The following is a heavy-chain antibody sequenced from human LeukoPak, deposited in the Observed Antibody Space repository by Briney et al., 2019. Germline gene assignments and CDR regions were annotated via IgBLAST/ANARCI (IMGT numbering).Heavy chain of an antibody. J-gene: IGHJ3*02. D-gene: IGHD3-10*01. V-gene: IGHV1-69*04. CDR2: IIPILGIA. CDR1: GGTFSSYA. CDR3: ARDGMGGIKAFDI. Sequence: ASVKVSCKASGGTFSSYAISWVRQAPGQGLEWMGRIIPILGIANYAQKFQGRVTITADKSTSTAYMELSSLRSEDTAVYYCARDGMGGIKAFDIWGQGTMVTVSS.